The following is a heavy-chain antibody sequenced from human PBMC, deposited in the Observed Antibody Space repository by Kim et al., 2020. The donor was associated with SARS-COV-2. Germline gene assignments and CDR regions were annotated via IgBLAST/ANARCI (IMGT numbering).Heavy chain of an antibody. CDR2: IYYSGST. J-gene: IGHJ3*02. D-gene: IGHD3-9*01. V-gene: IGHV4-39*01. CDR1: GGSISSSSYY. CDR3: ARQGRYFVRLGAFVI. Sequence: SETLSLTCTVSGGSISSSSYYWGWIRQPPGKGLEWIGSIYYSGSTYYNPSLKSRVTISVDTSKHQFSLKLSSVTAADTAVYYCARQGRYFVRLGAFVIWGHRTMVTVSS.